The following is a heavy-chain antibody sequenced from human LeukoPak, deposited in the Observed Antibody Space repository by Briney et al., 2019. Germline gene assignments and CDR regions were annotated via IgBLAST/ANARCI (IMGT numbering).Heavy chain of an antibody. J-gene: IGHJ6*03. CDR1: GFTFSSYV. Sequence: GGSLRLSCAASGFTFSSYVMHWVRQAPGKGLEWVAIISYDGSNEYYADSVKGRFTISRDNSKNTLYLQMNSLRAADTAVYYCARAQESTYSYGYSSYYYYYMDVWGKGTTVTVSS. D-gene: IGHD5-18*01. CDR3: ARAQESTYSYGYSSYYYYYMDV. CDR2: ISYDGSNE. V-gene: IGHV3-30*04.